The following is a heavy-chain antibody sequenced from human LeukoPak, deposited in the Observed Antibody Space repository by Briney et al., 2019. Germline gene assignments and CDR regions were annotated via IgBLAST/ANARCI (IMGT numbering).Heavy chain of an antibody. J-gene: IGHJ3*02. CDR3: ARDAEIDSSGYDAFDI. V-gene: IGHV4-34*01. D-gene: IGHD3-22*01. CDR1: GGSFSGYY. Sequence: SETLSLTCAVYGGSFSGYYWSWIRQPPGKGLEWIGEINHSGSTNYNPSLKSRVTISVDTSKNQFSLKLSSVTAADTAVYYCARDAEIDSSGYDAFDIWGQGTMVTVSS. CDR2: INHSGST.